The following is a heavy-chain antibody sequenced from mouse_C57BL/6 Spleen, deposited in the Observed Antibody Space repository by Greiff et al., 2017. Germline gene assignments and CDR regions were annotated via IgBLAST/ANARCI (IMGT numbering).Heavy chain of an antibody. CDR3: ARSLSITTGEAAY. CDR2: IYPGSGST. V-gene: IGHV1-55*01. J-gene: IGHJ3*01. D-gene: IGHD1-1*01. Sequence: QVQLQQPGAELVKPGASVKMSCKASGYTFTSYWITWVKQRPGQGLEWIGDIYPGSGSTNYNEKFKSKATLTVDTSSSTAYIQLSSLTSEDSAVYYCARSLSITTGEAAYWGQGTLVTVSA. CDR1: GYTFTSYW.